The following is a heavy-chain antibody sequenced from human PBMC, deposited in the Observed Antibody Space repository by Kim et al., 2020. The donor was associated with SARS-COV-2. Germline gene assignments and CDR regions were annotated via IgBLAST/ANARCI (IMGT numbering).Heavy chain of an antibody. CDR2: IYYSGGT. V-gene: IGHV4-59*13. D-gene: IGHD3-10*01. J-gene: IGHJ6*02. Sequence: SETLSLTCTVSGGSISSYYWSWIRQPPGKGLEWIGYIYYSGGTNYNPSLKSRVTISVDTSKNQFSLKLSSVTAADTAVYYCARGRFGELSTPGYYGMDVWGQGTTVTVSS. CDR3: ARGRFGELSTPGYYGMDV. CDR1: GGSISSYY.